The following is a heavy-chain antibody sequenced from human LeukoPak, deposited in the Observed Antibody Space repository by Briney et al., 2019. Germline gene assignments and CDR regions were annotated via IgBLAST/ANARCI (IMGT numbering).Heavy chain of an antibody. J-gene: IGHJ6*03. CDR2: LYSGGSA. CDR1: GDSISNNNYY. Sequence: SETLSLTCTVSGDSISNNNYYWGWIRQPPGKGLEWIGGLYSGGSAYYDPSLRSRVTISVDTSKNQFSLKLSPVTASDTAVYYCARHQYYYYMDVWGTGTTVTVSS. V-gene: IGHV4-39*01. CDR3: ARHQYYYYMDV.